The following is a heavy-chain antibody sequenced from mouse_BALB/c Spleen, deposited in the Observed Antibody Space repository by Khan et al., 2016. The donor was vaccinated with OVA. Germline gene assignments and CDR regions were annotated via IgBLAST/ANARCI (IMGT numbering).Heavy chain of an antibody. V-gene: IGHV5-6*01. CDR3: TSIITTATVDYYARDY. Sequence: EVELVESGGDLVKPGGSLKLSCAATGFIFSSYGMSWVRQTPDKRLEWVATIRSGGTYTYYPDSVKGRFTITRDNAKNTLSLQLSSLKSEDTALYYCTSIITTATVDYYARDYWGPGTSVTVSS. CDR2: IRSGGTYT. J-gene: IGHJ4*01. D-gene: IGHD1-2*01. CDR1: GFIFSSYG.